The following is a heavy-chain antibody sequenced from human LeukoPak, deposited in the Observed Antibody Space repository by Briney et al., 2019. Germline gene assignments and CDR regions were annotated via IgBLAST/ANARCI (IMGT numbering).Heavy chain of an antibody. CDR3: ARGYGDYRRYYYYGMDV. Sequence: GGSLRLSCAASGFTFSNYEMNWVRQAPGKGLEWVSYISSSGSTIYYADSVKGRFTISRDNAKNSLYLQMNSLRAEDTAVYYCARGYGDYRRYYYYGMDVWGKGTTVTVSS. J-gene: IGHJ6*04. CDR2: ISSSGSTI. CDR1: GFTFSNYE. D-gene: IGHD4-17*01. V-gene: IGHV3-48*03.